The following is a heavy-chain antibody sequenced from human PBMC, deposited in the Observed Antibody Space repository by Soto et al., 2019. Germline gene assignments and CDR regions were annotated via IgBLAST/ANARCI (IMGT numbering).Heavy chain of an antibody. J-gene: IGHJ6*02. CDR2: ILYDGSKK. CDR1: GFTFSTYA. Sequence: QVQLVASGGGVVQPGRSLRLSFAASGFTFSTYAMHWVRQAPGKGLEWVAVILYDGSKKDYAESVKGRFTISRDNSKNTLYLQMNSLRAEDTAVYYCARVNIAWNDVGAMDVWGQGTTVTVSS. D-gene: IGHD1-1*01. CDR3: ARVNIAWNDVGAMDV. V-gene: IGHV3-30-3*01.